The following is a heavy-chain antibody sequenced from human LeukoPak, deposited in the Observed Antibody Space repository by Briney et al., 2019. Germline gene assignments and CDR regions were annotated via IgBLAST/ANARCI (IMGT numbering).Heavy chain of an antibody. Sequence: SETLSLTCTVSGGSISSSSYYWGWIRQPPGKGLEWIGSIYYSGSTYYNPSLKSRVTISVDTSKNQFSLKLSSVTAADTAVYYCARHYYYDSSGYYYVGWFDPWGQGTLVTVSS. CDR3: ARHYYYDSSGYYYVGWFDP. J-gene: IGHJ5*02. CDR2: IYYSGST. CDR1: GGSISSSSYY. V-gene: IGHV4-39*01. D-gene: IGHD3-22*01.